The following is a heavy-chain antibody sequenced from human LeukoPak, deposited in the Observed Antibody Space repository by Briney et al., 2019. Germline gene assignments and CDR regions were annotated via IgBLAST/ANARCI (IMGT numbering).Heavy chain of an antibody. D-gene: IGHD6-6*01. J-gene: IGHJ4*02. Sequence: SVKVSCKASGGTFSSYAISWVRQAPGQGLEWMGGIIPIFDTANCAQKFQGRVTITADESTSTAYMELSSLRSEDTAVYYCARDSEYSSSSYFDYWGQGTLVTVSS. CDR3: ARDSEYSSSSYFDY. V-gene: IGHV1-69*13. CDR2: IIPIFDTA. CDR1: GGTFSSYA.